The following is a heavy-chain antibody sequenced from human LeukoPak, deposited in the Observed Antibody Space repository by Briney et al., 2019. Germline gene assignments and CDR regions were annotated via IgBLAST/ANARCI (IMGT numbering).Heavy chain of an antibody. CDR2: IIPIFGTA. Sequence: GSSVKVSCKASGGTFSSYAISWTRQAPGQGLEWMGGIIPIFGTANYAQKFQGRVTITADESTSTAYMELSSLRSEDTAVYYCARGTPSPRLSLNQYYFDYWGQGTLVTVSS. D-gene: IGHD2-21*02. J-gene: IGHJ4*02. V-gene: IGHV1-69*01. CDR1: GGTFSSYA. CDR3: ARGTPSPRLSLNQYYFDY.